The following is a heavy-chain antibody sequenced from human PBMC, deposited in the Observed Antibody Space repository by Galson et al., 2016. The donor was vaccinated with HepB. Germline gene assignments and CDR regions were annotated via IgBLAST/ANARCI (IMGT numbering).Heavy chain of an antibody. CDR3: ARAFFRAAYFDY. CDR2: IWYDGSNK. V-gene: IGHV3-33*01. J-gene: IGHJ4*02. CDR1: GFTFSSYG. Sequence: SLGLSCAASGFTFSSYGMHWVRQAPGKGLEWVAVIWYDGSNKYYADSVKGRFTISRDTSKNTLYLQMNSLRAEDTAVYYCARAFFRAAYFDYWGQGTLVTVSS. D-gene: IGHD2/OR15-2a*01.